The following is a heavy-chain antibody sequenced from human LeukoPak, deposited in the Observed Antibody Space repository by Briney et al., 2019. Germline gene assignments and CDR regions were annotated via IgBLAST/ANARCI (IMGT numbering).Heavy chain of an antibody. D-gene: IGHD3-16*02. J-gene: IGHJ4*02. CDR1: GYTFTSYY. V-gene: IGHV1-46*01. Sequence: GASVKVSCKASGYTFTSYYMHWVRQAPGQGLEWMGIINPSGGSTNYAQKFQGRVTMTRDTSTSTVYMELSSLRSEDTAVYYCARDHYGYVWGSYRYTLDYWGQGTLVTVSS. CDR3: ARDHYGYVWGSYRYTLDY. CDR2: INPSGGST.